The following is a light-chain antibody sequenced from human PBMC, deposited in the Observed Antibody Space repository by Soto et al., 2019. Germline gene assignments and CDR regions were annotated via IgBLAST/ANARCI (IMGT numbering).Light chain of an antibody. V-gene: IGLV2-14*03. CDR2: EVT. Sequence: QSVLTQPASVSGSPGQSITISCTGTSSDVGGYKYASWYQQHPGKAPKLLIYEVTNRPSGVSNRFSGSKSGNTASVTISGLQAEDEADYYCSSYTSTNTQVFGTGTKGTVL. CDR3: SSYTSTNTQV. J-gene: IGLJ1*01. CDR1: SSDVGGYKY.